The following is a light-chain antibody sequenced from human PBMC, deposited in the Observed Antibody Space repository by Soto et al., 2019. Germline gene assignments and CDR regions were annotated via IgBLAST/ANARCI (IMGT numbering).Light chain of an antibody. CDR3: QQYGSSRT. CDR2: GAS. CDR1: QSVSSSY. V-gene: IGKV3-20*01. J-gene: IGKJ1*01. Sequence: EIVLTQSPGTLSLSPGERATLSCRASQSVSSSYLAWNQQKPGQAPRLLIYGASSRATGIPDRFSGIGSGTDFTFTISRLEPEDFAVYYCQQYGSSRTFGQGTKVDIK.